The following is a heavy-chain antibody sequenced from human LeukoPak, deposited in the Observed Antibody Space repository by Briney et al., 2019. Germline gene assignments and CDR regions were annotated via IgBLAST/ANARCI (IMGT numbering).Heavy chain of an antibody. CDR1: GNTFTSYD. CDR3: ARGPAGAHNYYMDV. CDR2: MNPNNGNT. V-gene: IGHV1-8*03. J-gene: IGHJ6*03. Sequence: ASVKVSCKASGNTFTSYDINWVRKATGQGLEWMGWMNPNNGNTGYAQKFQGRVTITRDTSISTAYMELSSLRSEDTAVYYCARGPAGAHNYYMDVWGRGTTVTVSS. D-gene: IGHD6-25*01.